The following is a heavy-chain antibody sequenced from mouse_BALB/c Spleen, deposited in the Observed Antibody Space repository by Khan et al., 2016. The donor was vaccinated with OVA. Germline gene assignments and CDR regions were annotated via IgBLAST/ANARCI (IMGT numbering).Heavy chain of an antibody. J-gene: IGHJ2*01. CDR2: ISYSGST. Sequence: EVQLQESGPGLVKPSQSLSLTCTVTGYSITSDYAWNWIRQFPGNKLEWMGYISYSGSTSYNPSLKSRISITRDTSKNQVFLQLKSVTTEDTATYYCARSIMANWGQGTTLTVSS. V-gene: IGHV3-2*02. CDR1: GYSITSDYA. CDR3: ARSIMAN.